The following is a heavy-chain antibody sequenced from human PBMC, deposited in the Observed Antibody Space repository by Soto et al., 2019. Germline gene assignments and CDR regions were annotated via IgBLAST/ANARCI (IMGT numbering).Heavy chain of an antibody. D-gene: IGHD3-16*01. CDR2: IWYDGSNK. V-gene: IGHV3-33*06. Sequence: PGGSLRLSCAASGFTFGSYGMHWVRQAPGKGLERVAVIWYDGSNKYYADSVKGRFTISRDNSKNTLYLQMNSLRAEDTAVYYCAKGGRLGPSGGRQYGRLVPRGQGTLVTVSS. CDR1: GFTFGSYG. J-gene: IGHJ5*02. CDR3: AKGGRLGPSGGRQYGRLVP.